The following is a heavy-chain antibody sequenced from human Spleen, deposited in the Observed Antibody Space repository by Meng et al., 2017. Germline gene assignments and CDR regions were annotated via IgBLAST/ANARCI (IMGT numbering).Heavy chain of an antibody. V-gene: IGHV1-2*06. CDR3: ARDEDISAAGKLFGDY. CDR1: GYSFTAYY. D-gene: IGHD6-13*01. Sequence: ASVKVSCKASGYSFTAYYINWVRQAPGQGLEWMGRINPNSGATNYALKFQDRATMTRDTSISTAYMEMSGLRSDDTTMYYCARDEDISAAGKLFGDYWGQGTLVTVSS. J-gene: IGHJ4*02. CDR2: INPNSGAT.